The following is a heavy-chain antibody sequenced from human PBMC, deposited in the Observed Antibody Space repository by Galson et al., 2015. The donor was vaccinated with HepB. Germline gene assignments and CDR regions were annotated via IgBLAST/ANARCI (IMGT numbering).Heavy chain of an antibody. Sequence: SLRLSCAASGFTFSSYSMNWVRQAPGKGLEWVSSISSSSSYIYYADSVRGRFTISRDNAKNSLYLQMNSLRAEDTAVYYCARARGGYYHDYWGQGTLVTVSS. CDR2: ISSSSSYI. CDR3: ARARGGYYHDY. V-gene: IGHV3-21*01. CDR1: GFTFSSYS. J-gene: IGHJ4*02. D-gene: IGHD3-22*01.